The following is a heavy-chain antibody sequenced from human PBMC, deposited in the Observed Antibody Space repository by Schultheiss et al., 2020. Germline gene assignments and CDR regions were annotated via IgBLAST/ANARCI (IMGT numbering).Heavy chain of an antibody. CDR3: ARDNYDSSGLNWFDP. V-gene: IGHV3-20*01. CDR2: INWNGGST. Sequence: GGSLRLSCAASGFTFSDYYMSWIRQAPGKGLEWVSGINWNGGSTGYADSVKGRFTISRDNAKNSLYLQMNSLRAEDTALYHCARDNYDSSGLNWFDPWGQGTLVT. J-gene: IGHJ5*02. CDR1: GFTFSDYY. D-gene: IGHD3-22*01.